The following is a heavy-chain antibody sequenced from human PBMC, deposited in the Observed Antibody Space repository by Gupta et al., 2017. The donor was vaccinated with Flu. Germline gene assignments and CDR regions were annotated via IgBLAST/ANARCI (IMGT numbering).Heavy chain of an antibody. CDR3: ARGPEDGEQWLIPPLWA. CDR1: GGSLSDNH. Sequence: QVKLQQWGAGMLKPSETLSLTCAVFGGSLSDNHWTWIRQPAGKGLEWIGEVIRGGVTKYNASLKSRVTISRDVSKNQFSLRLSSVTAADTAVYYCARGPEDGEQWLIPPLWAGGQGTLVIVSS. D-gene: IGHD3-16*01. CDR2: VIRGGVT. V-gene: IGHV4-34*01. J-gene: IGHJ1*01.